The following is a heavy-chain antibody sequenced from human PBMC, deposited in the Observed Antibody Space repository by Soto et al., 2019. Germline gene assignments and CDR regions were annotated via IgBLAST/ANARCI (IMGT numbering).Heavy chain of an antibody. D-gene: IGHD3-10*01. Sequence: PGGSLRLSCAASGFTFSSYEMSWVRQAPGEGLEWVSYISSSGSTIYYADSVKGRFTISRDNAKNSLYLQMNSLRAEDTAVYYCARVQIYGSGSYYLYYYYGMDVWGQGTTVTVSS. J-gene: IGHJ6*02. V-gene: IGHV3-48*03. CDR1: GFTFSSYE. CDR3: ARVQIYGSGSYYLYYYYGMDV. CDR2: ISSSGSTI.